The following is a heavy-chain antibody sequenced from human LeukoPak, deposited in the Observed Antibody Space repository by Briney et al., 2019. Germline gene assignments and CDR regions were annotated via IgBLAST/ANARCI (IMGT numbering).Heavy chain of an antibody. D-gene: IGHD5-12*01. Sequence: PGGSLRLSCAASGFTFSSYSMNWVRQAPGKGLEWVSYISSSSSTIYYADSVKGRFTISRDNAKNSLYLQMNSLRAEDTAVYYCARSITPRGGPVDYWGQGTLVTVSS. CDR2: ISSSSSTI. J-gene: IGHJ4*02. CDR1: GFTFSSYS. V-gene: IGHV3-48*01. CDR3: ARSITPRGGPVDY.